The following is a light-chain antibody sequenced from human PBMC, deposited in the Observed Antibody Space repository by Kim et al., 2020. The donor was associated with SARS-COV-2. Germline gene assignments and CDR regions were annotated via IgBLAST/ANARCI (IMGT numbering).Light chain of an antibody. CDR3: QQYGGSPLT. J-gene: IGKJ4*01. V-gene: IGKV3-20*01. CDR2: DAS. CDR1: QSIGSSY. Sequence: SPGERARLSCSARQSIGSSYLAWYQQKPGQAPRLLIYDASNRATDIPDRFSGSGSGTDFTLTISRLEPEDYAVYFCQQYGGSPLTFGGGTKVDIK.